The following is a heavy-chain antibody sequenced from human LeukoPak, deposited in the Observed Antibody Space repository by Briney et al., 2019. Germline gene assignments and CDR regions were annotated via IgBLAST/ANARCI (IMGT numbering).Heavy chain of an antibody. CDR3: ATSGGHYYYGMDV. CDR1: GYTFTSYY. CDR2: INPNSGGT. J-gene: IGHJ6*02. D-gene: IGHD3-10*01. V-gene: IGHV1-2*04. Sequence: ASVKVSCKASGYTFTSYYMHWVRQAPGQGLEWMGWINPNSGGTNYAQKFQGWFTMTRDTSISTAYMELSRLRSDDTAVYYCATSGGHYYYGMDVWGQGTTVTVSS.